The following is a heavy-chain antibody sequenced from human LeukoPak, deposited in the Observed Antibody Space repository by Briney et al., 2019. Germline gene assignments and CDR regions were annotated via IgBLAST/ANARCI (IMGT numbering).Heavy chain of an antibody. CDR1: GFTFSGSA. CDR3: ARESTTTIFGVVIINHDAFDI. Sequence: GGSLRLSCAASGFTFSGSAMHWVRQASGKGLEWVGRIRSKANSYATAYAASVKGRFTISRDDSKNTAYLQMNSLKTEDTAVYYCARESTTTIFGVVIINHDAFDIWGQGTMVTVSS. V-gene: IGHV3-73*01. CDR2: IRSKANSYAT. J-gene: IGHJ3*02. D-gene: IGHD3-3*01.